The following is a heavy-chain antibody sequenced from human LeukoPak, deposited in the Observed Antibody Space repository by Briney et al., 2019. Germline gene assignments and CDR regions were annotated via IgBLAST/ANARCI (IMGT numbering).Heavy chain of an antibody. CDR2: IYHSGST. Sequence: PSETLSLTCAVSGGSISSGGYSWSWIRQPPGKGLEWIGYIYHSGSTYYNPSLKSRVTISVDRSKNQFSLKLSSVTAADTAVYYCARGGGSGSSWGYFDYWGQGTLVTVSS. CDR3: ARGGGSGSSWGYFDY. J-gene: IGHJ4*02. CDR1: GGSISSGGYS. V-gene: IGHV4-30-2*01. D-gene: IGHD3-10*01.